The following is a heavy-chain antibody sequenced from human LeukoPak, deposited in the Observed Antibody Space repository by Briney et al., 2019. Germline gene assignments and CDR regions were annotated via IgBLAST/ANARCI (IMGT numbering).Heavy chain of an antibody. CDR3: ARDKSVQLGGAIDH. V-gene: IGHV1-2*04. J-gene: IGHJ4*02. D-gene: IGHD1-1*01. Sequence: ASVTVSCKASGYTFTGYYMHWVRQAPGQGLEWMGWINPNSGGTNYAQKFQGWVTMTRDTSISTAYMELRSLRSDDTAVYYCARDKSVQLGGAIDHWGQGTLVTVSS. CDR2: INPNSGGT. CDR1: GYTFTGYY.